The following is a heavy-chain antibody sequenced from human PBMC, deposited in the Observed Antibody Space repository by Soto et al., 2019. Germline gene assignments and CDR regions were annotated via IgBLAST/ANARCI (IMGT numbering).Heavy chain of an antibody. D-gene: IGHD6-13*01. J-gene: IGHJ4*02. Sequence: QITLKESGPTLVKPTQTLTLTCTFSGFSFRTRGVGVGWVRQPPGKALEWLALIYWDADKLYSPSLKSRLTITNDTRKSQVVLTMTNVDTVDTATYYCVHTYCSTWRNFDYWAQGTLVTVAS. CDR2: IYWDADK. CDR3: VHTYCSTWRNFDY. V-gene: IGHV2-5*02. CDR1: GFSFRTRGVG.